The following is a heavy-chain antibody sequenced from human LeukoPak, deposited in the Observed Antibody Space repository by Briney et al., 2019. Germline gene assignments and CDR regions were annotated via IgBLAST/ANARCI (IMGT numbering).Heavy chain of an antibody. CDR2: NHNSEET. J-gene: IGHJ3*02. V-gene: IGHV4-59*08. Sequence: SDTLSLTCTVSGVSLTTYYWSWLRHPPEEGLEGIAYNHNSEETKYNPSLKTRITISVDTSKEEFPLKLTSSTAATPALYFFARQPGPTGAFDTWGQGTTVTVSA. CDR3: ARQPGPTGAFDT. CDR1: GVSLTTYY. D-gene: IGHD1-14*01.